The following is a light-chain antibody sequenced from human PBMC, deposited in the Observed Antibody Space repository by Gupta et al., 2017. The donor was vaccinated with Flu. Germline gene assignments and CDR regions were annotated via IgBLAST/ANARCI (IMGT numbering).Light chain of an antibody. CDR1: NIGMKS. CDR2: ADS. J-gene: IGLJ2*01. CDR3: QAWDSSRNLVG. V-gene: IGLV3-21*02. Sequence: YVLTQPPSVSVAPGQTARITCEGNNIGMKSVHWFQQRPGQAPVLVVYADSGRPSGIPERFSASNTANTANLTITMAEAGDGADYYCQAWDSSRNLVGLGGGTK.